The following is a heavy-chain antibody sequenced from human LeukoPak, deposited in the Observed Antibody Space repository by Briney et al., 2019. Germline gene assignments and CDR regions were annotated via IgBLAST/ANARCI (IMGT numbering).Heavy chain of an antibody. Sequence: GGSLRLSCAASGFTFSSYAMHWVRQAPGKGLEWVAVISYDGSNKYYADSVKGRFTISRDNSKNTLYLQMNSLRAEDTAVYYCARPPWELLYYFDYWGQGTLVTVSS. V-gene: IGHV3-30-3*01. CDR3: ARPPWELLYYFDY. CDR1: GFTFSSYA. J-gene: IGHJ4*02. CDR2: ISYDGSNK. D-gene: IGHD1-26*01.